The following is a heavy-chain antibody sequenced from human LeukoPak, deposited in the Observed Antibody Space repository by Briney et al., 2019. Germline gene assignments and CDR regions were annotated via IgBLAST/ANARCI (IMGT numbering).Heavy chain of an antibody. CDR3: ARESGGSGYFFDS. J-gene: IGHJ4*02. Sequence: GGSLRLSCAASGFTFNTYNMNWVRQAPGKGLEWVSSISSNSEFIFYAGSVKGRFTISRDNAKNSLYLQMHSLRAEDTAVYYCARESGGSGYFFDSWGQGALVTVSS. D-gene: IGHD3-3*01. V-gene: IGHV3-21*01. CDR1: GFTFNTYN. CDR2: ISSNSEFI.